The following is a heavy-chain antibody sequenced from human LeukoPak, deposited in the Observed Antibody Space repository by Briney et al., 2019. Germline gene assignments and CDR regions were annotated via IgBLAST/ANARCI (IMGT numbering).Heavy chain of an antibody. CDR3: ARGDSSRGYYYMDV. Sequence: ASVKVSCKASGYTFTGYYMHWARQAPGQGLEWMGWISPNSGGTNYAQKFQGRVTMTRGTSISTAYMELSRLSSDDTAVYYCARGDSSRGYYYMDVWGKGTTVTVSS. J-gene: IGHJ6*03. V-gene: IGHV1-2*02. CDR1: GYTFTGYY. D-gene: IGHD2-21*01. CDR2: ISPNSGGT.